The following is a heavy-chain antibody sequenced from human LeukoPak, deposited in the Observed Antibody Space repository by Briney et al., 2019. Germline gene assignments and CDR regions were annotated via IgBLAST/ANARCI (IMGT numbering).Heavy chain of an antibody. Sequence: GGSLRLSCAASGFTFSSFAMSGGRQAPGKGLEWVSGLSGTGGTTFNADPVKGRFNISRDNSKNTLSFQIHSLRAEATAIYYCAKGSPSYVNWHLDLWGRGTLVTVSS. CDR3: AKGSPSYVNWHLDL. CDR2: LSGTGGTT. D-gene: IGHD3-16*01. J-gene: IGHJ2*01. V-gene: IGHV3-23*01. CDR1: GFTFSSFA.